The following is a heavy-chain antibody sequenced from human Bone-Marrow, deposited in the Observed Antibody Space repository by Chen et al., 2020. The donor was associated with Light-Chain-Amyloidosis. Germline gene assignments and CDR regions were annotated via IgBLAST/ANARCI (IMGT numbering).Heavy chain of an antibody. D-gene: IGHD6-19*01. CDR3: AKGQGGSGWHFDS. V-gene: IGHV3-43*01. Sequence: EVQLVESGGVVVQPGESLRLSCEASGFTFDDYPMHWVRQAPGESLEWVSLISWDGGRAYDADSLKGRFTISRDNSKNSLYLQMNSLSTEDTALYYCAKGQGGSGWHFDSWGQGTLVTVSS. CDR2: ISWDGGRA. CDR1: GFTFDDYP. J-gene: IGHJ4*02.